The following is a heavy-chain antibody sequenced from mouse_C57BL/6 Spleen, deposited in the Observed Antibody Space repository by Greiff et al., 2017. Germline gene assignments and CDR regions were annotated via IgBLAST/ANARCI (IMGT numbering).Heavy chain of an antibody. CDR1: GFNIKDYY. D-gene: IGHD1-1*01. CDR3: ARSKSSFFPYYFDY. CDR2: IDPEDGET. V-gene: IGHV14-2*01. Sequence: VQLQQSGAELVKPGASVKLSCTASGFNIKDYYMHWVKQRTEQGLEWIGRIDPEDGETKYAPKVQGKATITADTSSNTAYLQLSSLTSEDTAVYYCARSKSSFFPYYFDYWGQGTTLTVSS. J-gene: IGHJ2*01.